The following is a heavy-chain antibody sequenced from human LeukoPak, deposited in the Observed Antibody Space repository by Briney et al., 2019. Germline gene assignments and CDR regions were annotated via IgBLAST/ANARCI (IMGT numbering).Heavy chain of an antibody. CDR2: INPNNGVT. CDR1: GYTFSDFY. CDR3: ASPKYSGEYYFDY. Sequence: ASVKVSCKASGYTFSDFYIHWVRQAPGQGLEWMGWINPNNGVTNYAQRFQGRVTMTRDTSISTAYVELSRLRSDDTALYYCASPKYSGEYYFDYWGLGTLVTVSS. J-gene: IGHJ4*02. V-gene: IGHV1-2*02. D-gene: IGHD6-19*01.